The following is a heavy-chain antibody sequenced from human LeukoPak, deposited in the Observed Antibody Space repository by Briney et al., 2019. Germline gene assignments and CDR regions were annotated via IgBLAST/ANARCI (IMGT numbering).Heavy chain of an antibody. J-gene: IGHJ4*02. Sequence: GGSLRLSCAVSGFSFSGYWMTWVRQAPGKGLEGVANIKQDGSEKNYVDSVKGGFTISRDNAENSLFLQMNSLRVEDTAVYYCAREWQGGIAAAGTRIEGDYWGQGTLVAVSS. D-gene: IGHD6-13*01. V-gene: IGHV3-7*01. CDR2: IKQDGSEK. CDR1: GFSFSGYW. CDR3: AREWQGGIAAAGTRIEGDY.